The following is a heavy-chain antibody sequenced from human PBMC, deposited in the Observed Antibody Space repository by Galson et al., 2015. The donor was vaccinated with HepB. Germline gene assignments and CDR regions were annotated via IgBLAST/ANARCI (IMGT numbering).Heavy chain of an antibody. J-gene: IGHJ4*02. CDR1: GFTFSGFA. V-gene: IGHV3-23*01. Sequence: SLRLSCAASGFTFSGFAMNWVRQAPGKGLEWVSGISGSGGSSDYAHSVKGRFTISRDNSENTLYLQMNSLRAEDTAVYYCAKGLPSQLDNYFDYWGQGTLLTASS. D-gene: IGHD2-21*02. CDR2: ISGSGGSS. CDR3: AKGLPSQLDNYFDY.